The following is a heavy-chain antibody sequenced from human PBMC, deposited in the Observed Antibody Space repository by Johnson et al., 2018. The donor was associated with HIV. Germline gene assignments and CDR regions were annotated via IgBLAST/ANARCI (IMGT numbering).Heavy chain of an antibody. V-gene: IGHV3-11*04. CDR1: GFSFSDYY. CDR3: AKEFRLGYPPQIDAFDI. J-gene: IGHJ3*02. CDR2: ISSSGSSI. Sequence: QVQLVESGGGLVKPGGSLRLSCAASGFSFSDYYMTWIRQAPGKGLEWVSYISSSGSSIYYADSVKGRFTISRDNSKNTLYLQMNSLRAEDTAVYYCAKEFRLGYPPQIDAFDIWGQGTLVSVSS. D-gene: IGHD3-9*01.